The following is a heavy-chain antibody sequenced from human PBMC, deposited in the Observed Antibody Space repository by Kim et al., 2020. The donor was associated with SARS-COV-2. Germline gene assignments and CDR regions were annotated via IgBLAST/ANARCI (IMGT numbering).Heavy chain of an antibody. CDR3: ARHIAVDAFAI. V-gene: IGHV4-39*01. CDR1: GGSISSSSYY. D-gene: IGHD6-19*01. Sequence: SETLSLTCTVSGGSISSSSYYWGWIRQPPGKGLEWIGSIYYSGSTYYNPSLKSRVTISVDTSKNQFSLKLSSVTAADTAVYYCARHIAVDAFAIWGQGT. J-gene: IGHJ3*02. CDR2: IYYSGST.